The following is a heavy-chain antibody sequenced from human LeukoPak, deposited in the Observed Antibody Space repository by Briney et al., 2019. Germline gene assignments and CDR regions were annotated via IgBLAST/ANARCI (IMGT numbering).Heavy chain of an antibody. CDR2: ISTGGSPT. CDR3: GRNGPCSDGTCYSDT. V-gene: IGHV3-48*02. J-gene: IGHJ4*02. CDR1: GSTFRAYT. Sequence: GGSLRLSCAASGSTFRAYTLTWVRQAPGKGLEWVSYISTGGSPTYYADSVKGRFTISRDDAKNSLYLQMNSLRDEDTAVYYCGRNGPCSDGTCYSDTWGRGTLVTVSS. D-gene: IGHD2-15*01.